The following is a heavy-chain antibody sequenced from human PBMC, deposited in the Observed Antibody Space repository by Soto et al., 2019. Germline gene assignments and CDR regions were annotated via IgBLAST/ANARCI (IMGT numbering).Heavy chain of an antibody. CDR1: GFSFSSSG. D-gene: IGHD6-19*01. CDR2: ISSDGIYK. V-gene: IGHV3-30*18. J-gene: IGHJ4*02. CDR3: AKGWLVLDY. Sequence: QVQLVESRGGVVQPGRSLRLSCTASGFSFSSSGMHWVRQAPGKGLEWVAVISSDGIYKYYADSLKGRFTISRDTSKNTLYLQMSSLTVDDTAVYFCAKGWLVLDYWGQGTLVTVSS.